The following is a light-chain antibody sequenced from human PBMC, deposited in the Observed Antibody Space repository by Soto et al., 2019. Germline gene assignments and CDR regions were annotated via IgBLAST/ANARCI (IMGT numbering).Light chain of an antibody. Sequence: EIVLTQSPGTLSLSPGERATLSCRASQSVSSSYLAWYQQKPGQAPRLLIYGASSRATGIPDRFSGSGSGTAFTLTISRLEPEDFAVYYCQQYGSSRTFXQGTKADIK. V-gene: IGKV3-20*01. CDR3: QQYGSSRT. CDR1: QSVSSSY. CDR2: GAS. J-gene: IGKJ1*01.